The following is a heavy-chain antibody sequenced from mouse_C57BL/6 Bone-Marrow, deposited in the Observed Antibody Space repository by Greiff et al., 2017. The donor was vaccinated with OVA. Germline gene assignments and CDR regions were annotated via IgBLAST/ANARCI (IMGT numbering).Heavy chain of an antibody. Sequence: VTLKVSGPGILQPSQTLSLTCSFSGFSLSTFGMGVGWIRQPSGKGLEWLAHIWWDDDKYYNPALKSRLTISKDTSKNQVFLKIANVDTADTATYYCARIEAYYSNYGYFFAYWGQGTLVTVSA. CDR2: IWWDDDK. V-gene: IGHV8-8*01. CDR1: GFSLSTFGMG. J-gene: IGHJ3*01. CDR3: ARIEAYYSNYGYFFAY. D-gene: IGHD2-5*01.